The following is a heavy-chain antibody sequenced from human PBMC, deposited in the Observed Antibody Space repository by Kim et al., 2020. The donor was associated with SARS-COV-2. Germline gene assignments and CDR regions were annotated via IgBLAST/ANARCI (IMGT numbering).Heavy chain of an antibody. Sequence: NTKYSQKFQGRVTIPRDTSASTAYMELSSLISEDTAVYYCTRGGRGGMDVWGQGTTVTVSS. J-gene: IGHJ6*02. V-gene: IGHV1-3*01. CDR3: TRGGRGGMDV. CDR2: NT.